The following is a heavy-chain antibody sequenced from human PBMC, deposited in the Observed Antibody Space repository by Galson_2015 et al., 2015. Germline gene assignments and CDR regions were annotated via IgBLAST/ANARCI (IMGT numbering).Heavy chain of an antibody. CDR2: IYYSGST. V-gene: IGHV4-61*01. J-gene: IGHJ5*02. Sequence: TLSLTCTVSGGSVSSGSYYWSWIRQPPGKGLEWIGYIYYSGSTNYNPSLKSRVTISVDTSKNQFSLKLSSVTAADTAVYYCARDRYGDYDENWFDPWGQGTLVTVSS. D-gene: IGHD4-17*01. CDR1: GGSVSSGSYY. CDR3: ARDRYGDYDENWFDP.